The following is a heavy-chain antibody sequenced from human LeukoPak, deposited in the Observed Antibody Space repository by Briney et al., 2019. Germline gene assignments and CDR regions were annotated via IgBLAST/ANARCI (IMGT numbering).Heavy chain of an antibody. D-gene: IGHD6-13*01. CDR3: ARLVGGRIAAAANKYFDL. CDR1: GGSISSYY. V-gene: IGHV4-34*01. J-gene: IGHJ2*01. Sequence: SSETLSLTCTVSGGSISSYYWSWIRQPPGKGLEWIGEINHSGSTNYNPPLKSRVTISVDTSKNQFSLKLSSVTAADTAVYYCARLVGGRIAAAANKYFDLWGRGTLVTVSS. CDR2: INHSGST.